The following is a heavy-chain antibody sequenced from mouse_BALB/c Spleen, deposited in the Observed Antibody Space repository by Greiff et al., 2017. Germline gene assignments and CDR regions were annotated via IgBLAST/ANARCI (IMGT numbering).Heavy chain of an antibody. V-gene: IGHV1-7*01. D-gene: IGHD2-4*01. Sequence: QVQLQQSGAELAKPGASVKMSCKASGYTFTSYWMHWVKQRPGQGLEWIGYINPSTGYTEYNQKFKDKATLTADKSSSTAYMQLSSLTSEDSAVHYCARGYYDYDEGFAYWGQGTLVTVSA. CDR1: GYTFTSYW. CDR3: ARGYYDYDEGFAY. CDR2: INPSTGYT. J-gene: IGHJ3*01.